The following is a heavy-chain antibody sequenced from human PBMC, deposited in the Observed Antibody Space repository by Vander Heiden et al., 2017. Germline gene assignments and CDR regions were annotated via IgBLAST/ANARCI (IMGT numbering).Heavy chain of an antibody. V-gene: IGHV4-39*01. J-gene: IGHJ4*02. Sequence: QMQLQESGPGLVTPSETLSLTCTVSGGSISSATYYWGWIRQPPGKGLEFIGSMYYSGSFYYNPSLKSRVTISVDTAKNQFSLNLTSVTAADTATYYCARLRSLGFWSGIEDWGQGALVTVSP. CDR1: GGSISSATYY. D-gene: IGHD3-3*01. CDR3: ARLRSLGFWSGIED. CDR2: MYYSGSF.